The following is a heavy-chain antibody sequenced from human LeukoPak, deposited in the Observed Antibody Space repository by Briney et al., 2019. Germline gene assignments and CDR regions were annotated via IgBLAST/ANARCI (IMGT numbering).Heavy chain of an antibody. D-gene: IGHD2-2*01. CDR3: ARYCSSTSCSDNAFDI. J-gene: IGHJ3*02. CDR1: GASVSSGSYD. CDR2: IYYSGST. Sequence: SETLYTIFTVSGASVSSGSYDWSWLRQPPGRGLEYIGYIYYSGSTNYNPSLKSRVTISADTSKNQFSLKLSSVTAADTALYYCARYCSSTSCSDNAFDIWGHRKTFSASS. V-gene: IGHV4-61*01.